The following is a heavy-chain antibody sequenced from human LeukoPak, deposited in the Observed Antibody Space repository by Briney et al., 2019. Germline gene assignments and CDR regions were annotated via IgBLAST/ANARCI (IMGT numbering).Heavy chain of an antibody. Sequence: GGSLRLSCAASGFTFNNYAMRWVRQAPGKGLEWVSAISGSGGATYYADSVKGRFTISRDNSKNTLYLQMNSLRAEDTALYYCASLDYFDSSDYGDYWRQGTLVTVSS. CDR2: ISGSGGAT. J-gene: IGHJ4*02. CDR3: ASLDYFDSSDYGDY. CDR1: GFTFNNYA. D-gene: IGHD3-22*01. V-gene: IGHV3-23*01.